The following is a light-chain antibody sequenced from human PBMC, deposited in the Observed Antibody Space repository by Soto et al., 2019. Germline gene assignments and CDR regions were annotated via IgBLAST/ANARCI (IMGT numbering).Light chain of an antibody. Sequence: DIQMTQSPSTLSASVGDRVTITCRASQSISSWLAWYQQNPGKAPKLLIFDASRLETGVTSRFSGSGSGTQFTLTISSLQPDDLATYYCQQYNSYPLTFGGGTKVEIK. CDR1: QSISSW. CDR3: QQYNSYPLT. V-gene: IGKV1-5*01. CDR2: DAS. J-gene: IGKJ4*01.